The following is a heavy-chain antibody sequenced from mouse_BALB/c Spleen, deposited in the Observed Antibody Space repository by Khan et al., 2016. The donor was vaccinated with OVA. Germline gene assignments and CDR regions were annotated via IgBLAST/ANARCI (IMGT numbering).Heavy chain of an antibody. CDR1: GYSITSGYY. Sequence: VQLKESGPGLVTPSQSLSLTCSVTGYSITSGYYWNWIRQFPGNKLEWMVYISYDGSNNYNPSLKNRISITRDTSKNQFFLKLNSVTTEDTATYYCARDYYGRGYFDVWGAGTTVTVSS. CDR3: ARDYYGRGYFDV. CDR2: ISYDGSN. D-gene: IGHD1-1*01. J-gene: IGHJ1*01. V-gene: IGHV3-6*02.